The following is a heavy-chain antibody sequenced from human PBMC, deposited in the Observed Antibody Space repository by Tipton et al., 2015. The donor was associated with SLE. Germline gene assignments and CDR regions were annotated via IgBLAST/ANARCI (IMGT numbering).Heavy chain of an antibody. Sequence: TLSLTCTVSGGSISSYYWSWIRQPPGKGLEWIGYIYYSGSTNYNPSLKSRVTISVDTSKNQFSLKLSSVTAADTAVYYCARYDFWSGCYYWGQGTLVTVSS. J-gene: IGHJ4*02. CDR1: GGSISSYY. D-gene: IGHD3-3*01. CDR3: ARYDFWSGCYY. V-gene: IGHV4-59*01. CDR2: IYYSGST.